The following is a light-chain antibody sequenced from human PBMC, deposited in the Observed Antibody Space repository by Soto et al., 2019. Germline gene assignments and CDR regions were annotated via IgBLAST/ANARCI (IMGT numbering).Light chain of an antibody. V-gene: IGKV3-11*01. CDR3: QQRSDWPRT. J-gene: IGKJ1*01. CDR1: QSVSSN. CDR2: DAS. Sequence: EIVRTGSXATRWXXAXXXXARXXRASQSVSSNLAWYQQKPGQAPRLLIYDASNRATGIPARFSGSGSGTDFTLTISSLEPEDFAIYYCQQRSDWPRTFGQGTKVDIK.